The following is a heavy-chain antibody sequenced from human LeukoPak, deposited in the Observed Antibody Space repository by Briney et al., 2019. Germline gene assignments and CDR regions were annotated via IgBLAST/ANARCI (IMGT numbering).Heavy chain of an antibody. V-gene: IGHV4-39*07. D-gene: IGHD4-11*01. CDR1: GGSISSSSYY. J-gene: IGHJ6*03. CDR2: ISYSGGT. Sequence: SETLSLTCTVSGGSISSSSYYWGWIRQPPGKGLEWIGSISYSGGTYYNSSLKSRVTISLDTSKNQFSLKLSSVTAADTAVYYCARGRVSSSTWYSTYYYYFYMDVWGKGTTVTVSS. CDR3: ARGRVSSSTWYSTYYYYFYMDV.